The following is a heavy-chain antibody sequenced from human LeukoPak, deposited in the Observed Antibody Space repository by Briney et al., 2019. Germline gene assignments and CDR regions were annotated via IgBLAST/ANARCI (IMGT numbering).Heavy chain of an antibody. CDR1: GYRYTNYW. D-gene: IGHD3-10*01. J-gene: IGHJ4*02. CDR2: IDPSDSYT. V-gene: IGHV5-10-1*01. CDR3: ARRAGRGNWADY. Sequence: GESLRISFKGSGYRYTNYWITWVRPMPGKGLEWMGRIDPSDSYTNYSPSFQGHVTISADKSISTAYLQWSSLKASDTAMYYCARRAGRGNWADYWGQGTLVTVSS.